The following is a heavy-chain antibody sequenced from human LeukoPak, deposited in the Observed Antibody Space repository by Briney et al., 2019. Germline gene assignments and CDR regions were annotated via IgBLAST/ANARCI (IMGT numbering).Heavy chain of an antibody. D-gene: IGHD6-13*01. Sequence: PGGSLRLSCAASGFTFSNYYMSWIRQAPGKGLEWVSYISSSGSTIYYADSVKGRFTISRDNAKNSLYLQMNSLRAEDTAVYYCAREAPAGTHPDYWGQGTLVTVSS. CDR2: ISSSGSTI. CDR3: AREAPAGTHPDY. V-gene: IGHV3-11*04. CDR1: GFTFSNYY. J-gene: IGHJ4*02.